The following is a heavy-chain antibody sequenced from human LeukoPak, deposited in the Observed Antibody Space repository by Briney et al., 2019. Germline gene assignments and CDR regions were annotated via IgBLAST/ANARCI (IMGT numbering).Heavy chain of an antibody. CDR2: IGAYNGNP. J-gene: IGHJ3*01. CDR3: AREDPGGAFDV. CDR1: GYTFSNYA. D-gene: IGHD3-16*01. Sequence: ASVKVSCKASGYTFSNYAISWVRQAPGQGREWMGWIGAYNGNPDYTHSLQGRVTMTTHTSTSTAYMELRSLKSDDTAVYYCAREDPGGAFDVWGRGTMVTVS. V-gene: IGHV1-18*01.